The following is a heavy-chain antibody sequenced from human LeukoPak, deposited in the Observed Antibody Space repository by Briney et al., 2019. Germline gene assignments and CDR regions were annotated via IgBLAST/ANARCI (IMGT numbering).Heavy chain of an antibody. CDR3: ASSPSGYWWNFDC. J-gene: IGHJ4*02. CDR1: GGSISSNNYY. V-gene: IGHV4-39*01. Sequence: SETLSLTCTVSGGSISSNNYYWGWIRQPPGKGLEWIGSIYYSGSTYNNPSLKSRVTISVDTTKNQFSLKLTSVTAAATAVYYCASSPSGYWWNFDCWGQGTLVTVSS. D-gene: IGHD3-22*01. CDR2: IYYSGST.